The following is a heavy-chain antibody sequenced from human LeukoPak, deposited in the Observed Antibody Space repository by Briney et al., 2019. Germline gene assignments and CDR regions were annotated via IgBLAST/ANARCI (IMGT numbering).Heavy chain of an antibody. CDR3: AKSRQQWLVELNY. D-gene: IGHD6-19*01. J-gene: IGHJ4*02. CDR2: IRGSGDST. V-gene: IGHV3-23*01. CDR1: GFPFSNYA. Sequence: GGSLRLSCVASGFPFSNYAMSWVRQAPGKGLEWISGIRGSGDSTNYADSVKGRFIISRDNSKNTLSLQMSSLRADDTAVYYCAKSRQQWLVELNYWGLGTLVTVSS.